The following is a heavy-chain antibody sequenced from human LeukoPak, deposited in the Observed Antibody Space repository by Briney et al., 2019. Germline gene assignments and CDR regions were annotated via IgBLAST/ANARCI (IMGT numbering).Heavy chain of an antibody. CDR2: INHSGST. CDR1: GGSFSGYY. CDR3: ARGREALLWFGELSGSNYYYGMDV. Sequence: SETLSLTCAVYGGSFSGYYWSWIRQPPGKGLEWIGEINHSGSTNYNPSLKSRVTISVDTSKNQFSLKLSSVTAADTAVYYCARGREALLWFGELSGSNYYYGMDVWGKGTTVTVSS. V-gene: IGHV4-34*01. J-gene: IGHJ6*04. D-gene: IGHD3-10*01.